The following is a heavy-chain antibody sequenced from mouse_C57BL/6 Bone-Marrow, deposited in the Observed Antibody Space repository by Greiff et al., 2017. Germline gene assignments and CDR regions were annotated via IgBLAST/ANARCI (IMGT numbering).Heavy chain of an antibody. CDR3: ARGHYYGSSLFAY. CDR2: ISYSGST. J-gene: IGHJ3*01. CDR1: GYSITSGYD. Sequence: DVKLVESGPGMVKPSQSLSLTCTVTGYSITSGYDWHWIRHFPGNKLEWMGYISYSGSTNYNPSLKSRISITHDTSKNHFFLKLNSVTTEDTATYYCARGHYYGSSLFAYWGQGTLVTVSA. V-gene: IGHV3-1*01. D-gene: IGHD1-1*01.